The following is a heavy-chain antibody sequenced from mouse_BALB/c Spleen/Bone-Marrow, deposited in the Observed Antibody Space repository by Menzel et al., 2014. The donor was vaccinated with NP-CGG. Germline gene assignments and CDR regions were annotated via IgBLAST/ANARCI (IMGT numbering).Heavy chain of an antibody. J-gene: IGHJ3*01. V-gene: IGHV2-9*02. CDR3: ARDLYYDYDEGFAY. D-gene: IGHD2-4*01. CDR2: IWAGGST. Sequence: VQLQQSGPGPAAPSQSLSITCTVSGFSLTSYGVHWVRQPPGKGLEWLGVIWAGGSTNYNSALMSRLSISKDNSKSQVFLKMNSLQTDDAAMYYCARDLYYDYDEGFAYWGQGTLVTVSA. CDR1: GFSLTSYG.